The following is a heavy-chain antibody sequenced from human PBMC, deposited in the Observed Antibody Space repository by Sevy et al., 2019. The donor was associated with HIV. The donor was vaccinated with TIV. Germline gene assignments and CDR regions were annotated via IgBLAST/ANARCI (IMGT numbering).Heavy chain of an antibody. J-gene: IGHJ5*02. Sequence: SETLSLTCTVSGGSISSYYCSWIRQPPGKGLEWIGYINYSGSTNYNPSLKSRVTISVDTSKNQFSLKLSSVTAADTAVYYCARAPPVRSGDDSLNWFDPWGQGTLVTVSS. CDR2: INYSGST. D-gene: IGHD5-12*01. V-gene: IGHV4-59*01. CDR3: ARAPPVRSGDDSLNWFDP. CDR1: GGSISSYY.